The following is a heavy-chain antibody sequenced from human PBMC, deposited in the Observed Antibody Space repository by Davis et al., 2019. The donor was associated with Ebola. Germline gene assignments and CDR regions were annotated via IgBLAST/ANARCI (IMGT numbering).Heavy chain of an antibody. CDR2: IYSGGST. V-gene: IGHV3-53*01. Sequence: PGGSLRLSCAASGFTVSSNYMSWVRQAPGKGLEWVSVIYSGGSTYYADSVKGRFTISRDNSKNTLYLQMNSLRAEDTAVYYCARATIFGVVMPYYDYIWGKSQGAYGMDVWGQGTTVTVSS. CDR3: ARATIFGVVMPYYDYIWGKSQGAYGMDV. J-gene: IGHJ6*02. CDR1: GFTVSSNY. D-gene: IGHD3-3*01.